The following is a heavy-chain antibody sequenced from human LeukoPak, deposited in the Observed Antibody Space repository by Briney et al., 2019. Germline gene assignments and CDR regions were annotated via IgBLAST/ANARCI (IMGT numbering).Heavy chain of an antibody. V-gene: IGHV3-15*01. D-gene: IGHD2-21*01. CDR2: IKSNSDGGTT. J-gene: IGHJ4*02. Sequence: PGGSLRLSCVASGFTFSTAWMSWLRQAPGKGLEWVGRIKSNSDGGTTDYAASVKGRFTISRDDSKNTVYLQMNSLKTEDTAVYYCLWWDYWGQGTLVTVSS. CDR3: LWWDY. CDR1: GFTFSTAW.